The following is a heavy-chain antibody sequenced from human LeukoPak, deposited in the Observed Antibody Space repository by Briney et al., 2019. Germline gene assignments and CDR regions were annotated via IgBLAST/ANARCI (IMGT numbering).Heavy chain of an antibody. D-gene: IGHD3-3*01. CDR3: ARASYDFWSGPSNWFDP. J-gene: IGHJ5*02. CDR1: GFTFSSYW. CDR2: IRYDGSNK. Sequence: GGSLRLSCAASGFTFSSYWMHWVRQAPGKGLEWVAFIRYDGSNKYYADSVKGRFTISRDNSKNTLYLQMNSLRAEDTAVYYCARASYDFWSGPSNWFDPWGQGTLVTVSS. V-gene: IGHV3-30*02.